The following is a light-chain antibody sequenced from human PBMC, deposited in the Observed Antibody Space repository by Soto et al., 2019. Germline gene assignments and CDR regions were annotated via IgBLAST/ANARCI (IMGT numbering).Light chain of an antibody. J-gene: IGKJ1*01. CDR3: QQSHSTPVT. CDR2: AAS. Sequence: DIQMTQSPSSLSASVGARVTITCRASQSITSYVNWYQQKPGKAPKFLIYAASSLESGVPSRCSGSGSGTEFTLTISSLQAEDFGTYYCQQSHSTPVTFGQGTKLEIK. V-gene: IGKV1-39*01. CDR1: QSITSY.